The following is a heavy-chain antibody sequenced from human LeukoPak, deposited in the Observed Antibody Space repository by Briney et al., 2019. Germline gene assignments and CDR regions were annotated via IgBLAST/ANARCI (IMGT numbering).Heavy chain of an antibody. Sequence: PSETLSLTCTVSGGSISSSSYCWGWIRQPPGKGLEWIGSIYYSGSTYYNPSLKSRVTISVDTSKNQFSLKLSSVTAADTAVYYCARREVRGPKAILVRDYWGQGTLVTVSS. D-gene: IGHD3-10*01. CDR3: ARREVRGPKAILVRDY. V-gene: IGHV4-39*07. J-gene: IGHJ4*02. CDR2: IYYSGST. CDR1: GGSISSSSYC.